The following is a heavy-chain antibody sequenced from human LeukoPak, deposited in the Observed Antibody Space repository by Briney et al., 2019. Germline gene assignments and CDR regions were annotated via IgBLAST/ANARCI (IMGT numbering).Heavy chain of an antibody. V-gene: IGHV3-23*01. CDR2: ISGSGGNT. Sequence: GGSLRLSCAASGFTFSSSAMSWVRQAPGKGLEWVSAISGSGGNTYYADSVKGRFTISRDNSKNTLYLQMNSLRAEDTAVYYCAKDPYSSGWYDFDYWGQGTLVTVSS. CDR3: AKDPYSSGWYDFDY. CDR1: GFTFSSSA. J-gene: IGHJ4*02. D-gene: IGHD6-19*01.